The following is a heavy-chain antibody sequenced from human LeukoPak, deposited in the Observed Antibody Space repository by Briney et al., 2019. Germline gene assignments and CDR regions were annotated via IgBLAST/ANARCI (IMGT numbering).Heavy chain of an antibody. Sequence: SETLSLTCTVSGGSISSYYWSWIRQPPGKGLEWIGYIYYSGSTNYNPSLKSRVTISVDTSKNQFSLKLSSVTAADTAVYYCARRPYYDILTGFLAFDIWGQGTMVTVSS. J-gene: IGHJ3*02. V-gene: IGHV4-59*12. CDR3: ARRPYYDILTGFLAFDI. CDR1: GGSISSYY. CDR2: IYYSGST. D-gene: IGHD3-9*01.